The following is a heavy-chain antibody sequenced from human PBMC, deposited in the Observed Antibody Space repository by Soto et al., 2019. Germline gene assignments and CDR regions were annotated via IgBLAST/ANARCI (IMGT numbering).Heavy chain of an antibody. V-gene: IGHV3-30*14. CDR1: GFTFSNYA. D-gene: IGHD3-10*01. CDR2: ISYDGRNQ. J-gene: IGHJ6*02. CDR3: AKEMVRGASESHYAMDV. Sequence: QVQLVESGGGVVQPGRSLRLSCAASGFTFSNYAMHWVRQAPGKGLEWVAVISYDGRNQYYTDSVEGRFTISRDNSKNTLYLQMSSLKPEDTAVYYCAKEMVRGASESHYAMDVWGQGTTVTVSS.